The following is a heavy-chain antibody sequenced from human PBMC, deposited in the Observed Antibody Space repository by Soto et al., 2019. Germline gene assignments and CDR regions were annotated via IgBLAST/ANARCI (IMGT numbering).Heavy chain of an antibody. V-gene: IGHV3-74*01. CDR2: IDTDGSDT. CDR1: GLTFSNYL. Sequence: GGSLRLSCAASGLTFSNYLMHWVRQAPGKGLVWVSRIDTDGSDTLYADSVKGRFTVSRDNAKNTLYLQMHSLRAEDTATYYCARDGYIGFHHWGQGTLVTVSS. D-gene: IGHD5-12*01. CDR3: ARDGYIGFHH. J-gene: IGHJ4*02.